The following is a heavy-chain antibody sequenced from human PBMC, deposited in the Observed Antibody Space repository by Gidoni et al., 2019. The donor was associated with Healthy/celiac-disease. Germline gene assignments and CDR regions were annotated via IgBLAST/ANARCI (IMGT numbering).Heavy chain of an antibody. J-gene: IGHJ5*02. Sequence: QVQLQESGPGLVKPSQTLSLTCTVSSGSITTGDYYWSWIRQPPGKGLECIVHIYYSGSTYYSPSLTSRITISLYTSKNQFSLKLSSVTAADTAVYYCARDPGYCRGTSCYYGWFDPWGQGTLVTVSS. CDR3: ARDPGYCRGTSCYYGWFDP. CDR2: IYYSGST. CDR1: SGSITTGDYY. V-gene: IGHV4-30-4*01. D-gene: IGHD2-2*01.